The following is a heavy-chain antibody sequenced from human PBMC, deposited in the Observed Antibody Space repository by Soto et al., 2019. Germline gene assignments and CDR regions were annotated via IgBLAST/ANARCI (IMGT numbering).Heavy chain of an antibody. J-gene: IGHJ4*02. CDR3: TRETMTIRLYFDY. CDR1: GFTSSSYA. D-gene: IGHD6-19*01. CDR2: ISYDGSNE. Sequence: PGGSLRLSCAASGFTSSSYAMHWVRQAPGKGLEWVAVISYDGSNEYYADSVKGRFTISRDNSKNTLYLQVNSLRAEDTAIYYCTRETMTIRLYFDYWGQGALVTVSS. V-gene: IGHV3-30-3*01.